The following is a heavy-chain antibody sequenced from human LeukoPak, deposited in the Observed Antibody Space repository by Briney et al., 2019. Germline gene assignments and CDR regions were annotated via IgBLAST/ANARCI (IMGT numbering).Heavy chain of an antibody. CDR1: GDSISSYY. CDR2: IYTSGGT. CDR3: AREAQDSSGWFVDY. Sequence: SETLSLTCTVSGDSISSYYWSWIRQPPGKGLEWIGYIYTSGGTNYIPSLKGRVTISIDTSKNQFSLKLSSVTAADSAVYYCAREAQDSSGWFVDYWGQGTLVTVSS. V-gene: IGHV4-4*09. D-gene: IGHD6-19*01. J-gene: IGHJ4*02.